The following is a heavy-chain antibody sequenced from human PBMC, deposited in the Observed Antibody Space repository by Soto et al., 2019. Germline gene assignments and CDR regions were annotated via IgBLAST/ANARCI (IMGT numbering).Heavy chain of an antibody. Sequence: PTCTATGDSNSSRSYYWGWIRQPPGKGLEWIGSIYYSGSTYNNPSLRSRVSMSIDTSKDQFSLKLKSVTAADTALYFCARQRTSVVTQAHFACRGPGAPVTVS. J-gene: IGHJ1*01. D-gene: IGHD2-21*02. CDR3: ARQRTSVVTQAHFAC. V-gene: IGHV4-39*01. CDR1: GDSNSSRSYY. CDR2: IYYSGST.